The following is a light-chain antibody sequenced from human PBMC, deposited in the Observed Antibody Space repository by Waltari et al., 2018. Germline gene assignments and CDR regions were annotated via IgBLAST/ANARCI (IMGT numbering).Light chain of an antibody. CDR3: HQYGSSPDT. J-gene: IGKJ5*01. Sequence: EIVLTQSPGTLSLSPGERATLFCRASQNINRYYLAWYQQTPGQAPRLFIYDTSSRAPGIPDRFSGSGSGTDFTLTISRVEPEDFAVYYCHQYGSSPDTFGHGTRLEIK. V-gene: IGKV3-20*01. CDR1: QNINRYY. CDR2: DTS.